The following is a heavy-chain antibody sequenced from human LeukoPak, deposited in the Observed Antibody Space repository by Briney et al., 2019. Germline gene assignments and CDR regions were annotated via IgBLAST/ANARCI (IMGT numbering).Heavy chain of an antibody. V-gene: IGHV3-7*01. CDR3: EGSAGY. J-gene: IGHJ4*02. Sequence: GGSLRLSCAASRFTFTRHAMSWVRQAPGKGLEWVANIKRDGSEKHYVDSVKGRFTISRDNAKSSLFLQMNSLRAEDTAVYYCEGSAGYWGQGTLVTVSS. CDR1: RFTFTRHA. CDR2: IKRDGSEK.